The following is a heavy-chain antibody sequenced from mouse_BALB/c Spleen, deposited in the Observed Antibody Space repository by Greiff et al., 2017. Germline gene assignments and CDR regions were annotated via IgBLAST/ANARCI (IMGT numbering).Heavy chain of an antibody. V-gene: IGHV1-7*01. D-gene: IGHD1-1*01. CDR3: ASRAYYYGSSYGY. Sequence: QVQLQQSGAELAKPGASVKMSCKASGYTFTSYWMHWVKQRPGQGLEWIGYINPSTGYTEYNQKFKDKATLTADKSSSTAYMQLSGLTSEDSAVYYCASRAYYYGSSYGYWGQGTTLTVSS. CDR1: GYTFTSYW. J-gene: IGHJ2*01. CDR2: INPSTGYT.